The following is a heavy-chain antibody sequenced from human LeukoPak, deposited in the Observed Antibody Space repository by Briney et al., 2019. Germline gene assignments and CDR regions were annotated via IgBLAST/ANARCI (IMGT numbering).Heavy chain of an antibody. Sequence: AGGSLRLSCAASGFTFSSYAMSWVRQAPGKGLEWVSAISGSGGSTYYADSVKGRFTISRDNSKNTLYLQMNSLRAEDTAVYYCAKSPRTYYYDSSGYYFDYWGQGTLVTVSS. V-gene: IGHV3-23*01. CDR2: ISGSGGST. J-gene: IGHJ4*02. CDR1: GFTFSSYA. CDR3: AKSPRTYYYDSSGYYFDY. D-gene: IGHD3-22*01.